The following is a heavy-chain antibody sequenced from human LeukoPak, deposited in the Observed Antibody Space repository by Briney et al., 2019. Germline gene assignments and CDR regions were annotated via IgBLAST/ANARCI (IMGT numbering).Heavy chain of an antibody. CDR2: INPSVGST. D-gene: IGHD2-15*01. J-gene: IGHJ4*02. Sequence: ASVKVSCKASGYDFTTNYIHWVRQAPGQGLQWMGTINPSVGSTTYGQRFRGRVTMTRDTSTATVYMDLSSLTSEDTAIYYCAEGYCTGASCYVLDSWGQGTLVTVSS. V-gene: IGHV1-46*01. CDR3: AEGYCTGASCYVLDS. CDR1: GYDFTTNY.